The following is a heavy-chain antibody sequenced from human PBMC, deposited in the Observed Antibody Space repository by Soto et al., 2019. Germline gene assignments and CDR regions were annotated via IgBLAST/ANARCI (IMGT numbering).Heavy chain of an antibody. V-gene: IGHV4-4*02. D-gene: IGHD6-13*01. CDR2: IYHSGSS. Sequence: SETLSLTCAVSGDSISSSNWWSWVRQPPGKGPEWIGEIYHSGSSNYNPSLKSRVTISVDKSKNQFSLKLTSVTAADTAVYYCASRSSSFDYWGQGTLVTVSS. J-gene: IGHJ4*02. CDR1: GDSISSSNW. CDR3: ASRSSSFDY.